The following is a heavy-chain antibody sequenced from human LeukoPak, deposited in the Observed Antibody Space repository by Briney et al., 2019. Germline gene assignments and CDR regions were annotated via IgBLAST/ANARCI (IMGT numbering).Heavy chain of an antibody. CDR1: GYSISRSYY. CDR3: ARDGPTYYYDSSGHYFDY. Sequence: SETLSLTCAVSGYSISRSYYWGWTRQPPGKGLEWIGSIYHSGSTYYNPSLKSRVTTSIDTSKNQFSLKLSSVTAADTAVYYCARDGPTYYYDSSGHYFDYWGQGTLVTVSS. CDR2: IYHSGST. V-gene: IGHV4-38-2*02. D-gene: IGHD3-22*01. J-gene: IGHJ4*02.